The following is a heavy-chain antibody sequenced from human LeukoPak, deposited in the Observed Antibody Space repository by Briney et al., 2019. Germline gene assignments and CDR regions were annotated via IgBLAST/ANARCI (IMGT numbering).Heavy chain of an antibody. Sequence: ASVKVSCKASGYTFTSYGISWVRQAPGQGLEWMGWISAYNGNTNYAQKLQGRVTMTTDTSTSTAYMELRSLRSDDTAVYYCARVGDYDFWSGPDAFDIWGQGTMVTVSS. V-gene: IGHV1-18*01. J-gene: IGHJ3*02. CDR3: ARVGDYDFWSGPDAFDI. CDR2: ISAYNGNT. D-gene: IGHD3-3*01. CDR1: GYTFTSYG.